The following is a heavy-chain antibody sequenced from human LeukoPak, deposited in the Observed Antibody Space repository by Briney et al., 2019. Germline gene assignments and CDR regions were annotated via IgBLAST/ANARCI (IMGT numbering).Heavy chain of an antibody. J-gene: IGHJ4*02. D-gene: IGHD3-22*01. CDR2: ISAYNGNT. CDR1: GYTFTSYG. V-gene: IGHV1-18*01. CDR3: ARERVYYYDSSGLDY. Sequence: ASVKVSCKASGYTFTSYGISWVRQAPGQGLEWMGWISAYNGNTNYAQKLQGRVTMTTDTSTSTAYMELRSLRSDDTAVYYCARERVYYYDSSGLDYWGQEPLVPVPS.